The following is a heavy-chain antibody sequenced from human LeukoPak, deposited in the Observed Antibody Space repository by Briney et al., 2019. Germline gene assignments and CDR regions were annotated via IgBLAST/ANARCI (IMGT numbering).Heavy chain of an antibody. CDR2: ICSSGST. CDR1: GVSVSNYC. J-gene: IGHJ5*02. CDR3: ARDRGSDGSDQLDP. D-gene: IGHD3-10*01. Sequence: SETLSLTCTVSGVSVSNYCWTWIRQPAGKGMKWTGRICSSGSTIYNPSLKSRVTMSLDMSNNQFSLKLTSVTAADTAIYYCARDRGSDGSDQLDPWGQGILVTVSS. V-gene: IGHV4-4*07.